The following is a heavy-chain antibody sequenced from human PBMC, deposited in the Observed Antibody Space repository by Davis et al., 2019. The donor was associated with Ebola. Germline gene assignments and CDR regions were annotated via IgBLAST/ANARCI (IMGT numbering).Heavy chain of an antibody. CDR3: ARAAQFITIFGVEYYMDV. J-gene: IGHJ6*03. V-gene: IGHV3-21*01. CDR1: GFTFSSYS. CDR2: ISSSSSYI. Sequence: GGSLRLSCAASGFTFSSYSMNWVRQAPGKGLEWVSSISSSSSYIYYADSVKGRFTISRDNAKNSLYLQMNSLRAEDTAVYYCARAAQFITIFGVEYYMDVWGKGTTVTVSS. D-gene: IGHD3-3*01.